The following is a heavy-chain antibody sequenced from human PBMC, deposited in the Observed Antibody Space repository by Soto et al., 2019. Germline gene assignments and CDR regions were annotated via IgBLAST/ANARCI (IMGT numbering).Heavy chain of an antibody. CDR2: INGRGNYI. J-gene: IGHJ4*02. CDR1: GFTFSTYN. CDR3: AREDGIVGATSAFDY. D-gene: IGHD1-26*01. Sequence: EVLLVESGGGLVKPGGSLRLSCAASGFTFSTYNMNWVRQAPGKGLEWVSSINGRGNYIYYTDAVKGRFTISRDNAKTSLYLQRHSLRAEDTAVYYCAREDGIVGATSAFDYCGQGPLVTVSS. V-gene: IGHV3-21*01.